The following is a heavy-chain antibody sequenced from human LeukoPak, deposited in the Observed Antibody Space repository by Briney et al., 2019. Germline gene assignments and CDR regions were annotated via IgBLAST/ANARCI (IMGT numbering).Heavy chain of an antibody. CDR2: IIPILGIA. Sequence: SVKLSCKASGGTFSSYAISWVRQAPGPGHELMGRIIPILGIANYAQKFQGRVTITADKSTSTAYMELSSLRSEDTAVYYCARAWWGDYYDSSGYPDYWGQGTLVTVSS. CDR3: ARAWWGDYYDSSGYPDY. J-gene: IGHJ4*02. D-gene: IGHD3-22*01. V-gene: IGHV1-69*04. CDR1: GGTFSSYA.